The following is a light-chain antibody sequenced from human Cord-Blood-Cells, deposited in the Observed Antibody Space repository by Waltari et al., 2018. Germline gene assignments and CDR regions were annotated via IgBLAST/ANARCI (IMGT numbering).Light chain of an antibody. CDR2: ECS. CDR1: SSDVGSYNL. V-gene: IGLV2-23*01. J-gene: IGLJ2*01. CDR3: CSYAGSSTLV. Sequence: SALTQPGSVSGSTGQSITIFCTGTSSDVGSYNLVSWYQQHPGKAPKLMIYECSKRPSGVSNRFSGSKSGNTASLTISGLQAEDEADYYCCSYAGSSTLVFGGGTKLTVL.